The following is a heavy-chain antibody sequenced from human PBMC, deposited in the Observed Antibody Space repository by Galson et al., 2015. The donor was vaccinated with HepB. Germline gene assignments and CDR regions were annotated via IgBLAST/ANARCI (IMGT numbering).Heavy chain of an antibody. Sequence: SLRLSCAASGFTFSSYGMHWVRQAPGKGLEWVAVISYDGSNKYYADSVKGRFTISRDNAKNSLYLQMNSLRAEDTAVYYCAAQWDGWSGRDYWGQGTLVTVSS. J-gene: IGHJ4*02. CDR3: AAQWDGWSGRDY. CDR1: GFTFSSYG. CDR2: ISYDGSNK. V-gene: IGHV3-30*03. D-gene: IGHD1-26*01.